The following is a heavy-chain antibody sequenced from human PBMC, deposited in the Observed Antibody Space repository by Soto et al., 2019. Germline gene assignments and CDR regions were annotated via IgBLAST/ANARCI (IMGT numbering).Heavy chain of an antibody. CDR1: GGTFSTYA. J-gene: IGHJ6*02. CDR2: IIPIFGTA. D-gene: IGHD4-17*01. V-gene: IGHV1-69*12. Sequence: QVQLVQSGAEVKKPGSSVKVSCKASGGTFSTYAISWVRQAPGQGLEWMGGIIPIFGTADCAQKFQGRVTITADESTTTAYMELSSLISEDTAVYYCARDRPRENYGGNYYYHMDVWGQGTTVTVSS. CDR3: ARDRPRENYGGNYYYHMDV.